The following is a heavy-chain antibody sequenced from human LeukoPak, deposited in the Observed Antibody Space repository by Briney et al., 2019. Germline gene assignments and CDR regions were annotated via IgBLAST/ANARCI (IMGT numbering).Heavy chain of an antibody. D-gene: IGHD1-1*01. Sequence: GGSLRLSCGASGFTFTSYAMSWIRQAPGKGLEWVSAISGGGENTYYGDSVRGRFTISRDNSKNTLYLQMNSLRAEDTATYYCAKPRAMTTGVGRYFDLWGRGTLVTVSS. CDR2: ISGGGENT. J-gene: IGHJ2*01. CDR3: AKPRAMTTGVGRYFDL. V-gene: IGHV3-23*01. CDR1: GFTFTSYA.